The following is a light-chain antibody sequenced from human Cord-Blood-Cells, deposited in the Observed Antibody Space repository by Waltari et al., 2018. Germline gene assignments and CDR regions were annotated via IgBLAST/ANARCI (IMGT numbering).Light chain of an antibody. CDR1: QSVSSY. J-gene: IGKJ3*01. CDR2: EAS. Sequence: ELVLTQSPATLPLSPGERATLSCRASQSVSSYLAWYQQKPGQAPRLLIYEASNRATGIPARFSGSGSGTDFTLTISILEPEDFAVYYCQQRSKFTFGPGTKVDIK. CDR3: QQRSKFT. V-gene: IGKV3-11*01.